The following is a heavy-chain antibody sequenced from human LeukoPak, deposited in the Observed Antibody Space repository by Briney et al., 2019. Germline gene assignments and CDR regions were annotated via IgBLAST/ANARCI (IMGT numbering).Heavy chain of an antibody. J-gene: IGHJ6*03. D-gene: IGHD3-10*01. V-gene: IGHV4-61*05. CDR2: IYYSGST. CDR1: GGSISSSSYY. Sequence: SETLSLTCTVSGGSISSSSYYWGWIRQPPGKGLEWIGYIYYSGSTNYNPSLKSRVTISVDTSKNQFSLKLSSVTAADTAVYYCARGSPTFMDVWGKGTTVTISS. CDR3: ARGSPTFMDV.